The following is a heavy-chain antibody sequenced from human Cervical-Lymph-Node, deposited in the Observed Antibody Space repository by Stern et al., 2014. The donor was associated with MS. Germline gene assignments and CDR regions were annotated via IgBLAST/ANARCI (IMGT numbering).Heavy chain of an antibody. CDR3: ARVSYDFWSGYYTVDY. D-gene: IGHD3-3*01. CDR1: GGSISSGGHY. J-gene: IGHJ4*02. CDR2: IYYSGST. V-gene: IGHV4-31*03. Sequence: QLQLQESGPGLVKPSPTLSLTCTVSGGSISSGGHYWSWIRQHPGKGLEWIGYIYYSGSTYYNPSLKSRVTISVDTSKNQFSLKLSSVTAADTAVYYCARVSYDFWSGYYTVDYWGQGTLVTVSS.